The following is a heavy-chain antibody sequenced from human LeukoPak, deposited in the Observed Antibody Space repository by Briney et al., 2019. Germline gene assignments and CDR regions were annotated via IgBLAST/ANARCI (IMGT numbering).Heavy chain of an antibody. V-gene: IGHV3-74*01. CDR2: INSDGSST. Sequence: GGSLRLSCAASGFTFSNYWMHWVRQAPGKGLVWVSRINSDGSSTSYADSVKGRFTISRDNAKNTLYLQMNSLRAEDTAVYYCARVSIAVAGFFGYWGQGTLVTVSS. CDR1: GFTFSNYW. J-gene: IGHJ4*02. D-gene: IGHD6-19*01. CDR3: ARVSIAVAGFFGY.